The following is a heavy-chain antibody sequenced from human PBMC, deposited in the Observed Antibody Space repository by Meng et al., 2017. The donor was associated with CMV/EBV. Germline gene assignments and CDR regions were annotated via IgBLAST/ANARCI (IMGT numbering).Heavy chain of an antibody. D-gene: IGHD5-18*01. Sequence: SETLSLTCTVSGGSISSSSYYWGWIRQPPGKGLEWIGSIYYSGSTYYNPSLKSRVTISVDTSKNQFSLKLSSVTAADTAVYYCAREGYSYGDYYYGMDVWGQGPPVTVSS. CDR1: GGSISSSSYY. V-gene: IGHV4-39*07. J-gene: IGHJ6*02. CDR3: AREGYSYGDYYYGMDV. CDR2: IYYSGST.